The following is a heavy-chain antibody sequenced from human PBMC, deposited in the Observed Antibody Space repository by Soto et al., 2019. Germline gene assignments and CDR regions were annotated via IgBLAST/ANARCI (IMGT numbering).Heavy chain of an antibody. CDR2: MTPNSGDT. V-gene: IGHV1-8*01. D-gene: IGHD2-21*02. J-gene: IGHJ4*02. CDR3: ARGLKYGGSYYFDY. CDR1: GYTFSNDD. Sequence: ASVKVSCKASGYTFSNDDINWVRQAPGQGLEWMGWMTPNSGDTDHAQKFQGRLTLTRDTSISTAYMELSSLRSEDTAVYYCARGLKYGGSYYFDYWGQGALVTVSS.